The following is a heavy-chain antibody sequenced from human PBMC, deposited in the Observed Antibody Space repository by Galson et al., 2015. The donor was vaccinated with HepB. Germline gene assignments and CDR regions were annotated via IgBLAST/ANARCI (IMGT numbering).Heavy chain of an antibody. CDR1: GFTFSSYN. Sequence: SLRLSCAGSGFTFSSYNMNWVRRAPGKGLEWVSSININTNYKYYADSVRGRFTISRDNAKNSLYLQLNSLRAEDTAVYYCARDRPPGIAAAGSFQHWGQGTLVTVSS. V-gene: IGHV3-21*01. CDR3: ARDRPPGIAAAGSFQH. J-gene: IGHJ1*01. D-gene: IGHD6-13*01. CDR2: ININTNYK.